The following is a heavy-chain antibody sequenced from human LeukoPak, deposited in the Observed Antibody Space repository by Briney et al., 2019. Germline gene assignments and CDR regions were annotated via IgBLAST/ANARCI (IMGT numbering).Heavy chain of an antibody. V-gene: IGHV1-2*02. J-gene: IGHJ4*02. Sequence: ASVKVSCKASGYILSDYYMHWVRQAPGQGLEWLGWISPKSGDTNYVQEFKGRVSMTRDTSISTAYLEVSRLRSDDTAVYYCARDFIRGDVLSGYYLDYCGQGTLITLSS. D-gene: IGHD3-3*01. CDR1: GYILSDYY. CDR2: ISPKSGDT. CDR3: ARDFIRGDVLSGYYLDY.